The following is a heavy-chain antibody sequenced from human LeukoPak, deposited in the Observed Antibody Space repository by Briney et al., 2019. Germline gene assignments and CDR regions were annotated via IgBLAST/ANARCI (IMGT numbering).Heavy chain of an antibody. J-gene: IGHJ3*02. CDR2: INSDGSST. Sequence: PGGSLRLSCAASRFTFSTYWMHWVRQAPGKGLVWVSHINSDGSSTNYADSVKGRFTISRDNAKNTLYLQMNSLRAEDTAVYYCARDLQYYDSSGYYYSDVFDIWGQGTMVTVSS. CDR1: RFTFSTYW. CDR3: ARDLQYYDSSGYYYSDVFDI. V-gene: IGHV3-74*01. D-gene: IGHD3-22*01.